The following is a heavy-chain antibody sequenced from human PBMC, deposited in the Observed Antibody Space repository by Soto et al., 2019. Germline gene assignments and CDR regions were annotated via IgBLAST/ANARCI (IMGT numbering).Heavy chain of an antibody. CDR1: GYTFSDYY. CDR2: INPSSGGT. Sequence: ASVKVSCKASGYTFSDYYVHWVREAPGQGLEWMGWINPSSGGTIYTQRFQGRVTMTRDTSINTVYMELSRLTSDDTAVYYCTREMGVIGEPGYTWFDPWGQGALVTVSS. CDR3: TREMGVIGEPGYTWFDP. D-gene: IGHD1-26*01. J-gene: IGHJ5*02. V-gene: IGHV1-2*02.